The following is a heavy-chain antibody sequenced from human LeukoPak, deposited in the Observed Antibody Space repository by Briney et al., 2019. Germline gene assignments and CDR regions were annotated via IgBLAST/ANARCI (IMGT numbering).Heavy chain of an antibody. CDR1: GYTFTCYY. V-gene: IGHV1-2*02. J-gene: IGHJ5*02. Sequence: ASVKVPCKASGYTFTCYYMHWVRQAPGQGLEWMGWINPNSGGTKYAQKFQGRFTMTRDASSSTAYMDLSSLRSDDTAVYFCASSGGGGTSWFDPWGQGTLVTVSS. CDR3: ASSGGGGTSWFDP. CDR2: INPNSGGT. D-gene: IGHD2-15*01.